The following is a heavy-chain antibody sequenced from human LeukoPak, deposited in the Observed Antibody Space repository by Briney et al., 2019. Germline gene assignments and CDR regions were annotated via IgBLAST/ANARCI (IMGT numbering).Heavy chain of an antibody. Sequence: GGSLRLSCAASGFTFSSYAMSWVRQAPGKGLEWVSAISGSGGSTYYADSVKGRFTISRDNSKSTLYLQMNSLRAEDTAVYYCAKDPKAAAGVTGYFDYWGQGTLVTVSS. CDR1: GFTFSSYA. CDR2: ISGSGGST. D-gene: IGHD2-21*02. CDR3: AKDPKAAAGVTGYFDY. V-gene: IGHV3-23*01. J-gene: IGHJ4*02.